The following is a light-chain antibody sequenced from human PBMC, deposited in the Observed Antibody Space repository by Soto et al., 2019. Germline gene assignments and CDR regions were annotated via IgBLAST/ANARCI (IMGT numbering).Light chain of an antibody. CDR3: QQLNSYPIT. CDR2: DTF. Sequence: DIQMTQSPSSLSASVGDRVSITCRASQSISSWLAWYQQKPGKAPKLLMFDTFSLESGVPSRFSGSRSGTEFTLTISSLQPEDFATYYCQQLNSYPITFGQGTRLDIK. CDR1: QSISSW. J-gene: IGKJ5*01. V-gene: IGKV1-5*01.